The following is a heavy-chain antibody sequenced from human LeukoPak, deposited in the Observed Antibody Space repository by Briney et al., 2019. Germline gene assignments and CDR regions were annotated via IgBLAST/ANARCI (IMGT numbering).Heavy chain of an antibody. D-gene: IGHD6-19*01. CDR2: ISYDGSNK. V-gene: IGHV3-30-3*01. CDR1: GFTFSSYA. Sequence: PGRSLRLSCAASGFTFSSYAMQWVRQAPGKGLEWVAVISYDGSNKYYADSVKGRFTISRDNSKNTLYLQMNSLRAEDTAVYYCARSNSSGWYGGFMDYWGQGTLVTVSS. J-gene: IGHJ4*02. CDR3: ARSNSSGWYGGFMDY.